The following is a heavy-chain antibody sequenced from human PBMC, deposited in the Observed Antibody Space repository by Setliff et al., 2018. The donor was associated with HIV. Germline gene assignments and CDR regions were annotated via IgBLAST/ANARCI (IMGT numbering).Heavy chain of an antibody. J-gene: IGHJ4*02. CDR1: AFTFSNAW. CDR3: TTIQKLTTPVDY. CDR2: IQSKIDGGTT. D-gene: IGHD4-17*01. V-gene: IGHV3-15*07. Sequence: GGSLRLSCAASAFTFSNAWMNWVRQAPGKGLEWVGRIQSKIDGGTTDYAAPVKGRFTISRGDSKNMLYLQMNSLKTEDTAVYYCTTIQKLTTPVDYWGQGTLVTVS.